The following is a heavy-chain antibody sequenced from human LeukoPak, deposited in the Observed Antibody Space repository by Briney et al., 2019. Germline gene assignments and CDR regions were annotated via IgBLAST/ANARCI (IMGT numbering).Heavy chain of an antibody. J-gene: IGHJ6*02. CDR1: GFIFSSYG. Sequence: GGSLRLSCAASGFIFSSYGMHWVRQAPGKGLEWVAIISYDGSNKYYADSVKGRFTISRDNSKNTLYLQMNSLRAEDTAVFYCAKDLTSRNYGLDVWGQGTTVTVSS. CDR2: ISYDGSNK. CDR3: AKDLTSRNYGLDV. V-gene: IGHV3-30*18.